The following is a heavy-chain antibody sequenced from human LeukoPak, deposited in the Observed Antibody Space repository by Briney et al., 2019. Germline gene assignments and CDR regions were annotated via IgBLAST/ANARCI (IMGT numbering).Heavy chain of an antibody. CDR1: GYTXTGYY. CDR2: INPKSGGT. V-gene: IGHV1-2*02. D-gene: IGHD3-16*01. Sequence: ASVKVSCKASGYTXTGYYMHGVRQAPGQGLEWMGWINPKSGGTNYAQKFQGRVTMTRDTSISTAYMELSRLRSDDTAVYYCAKTTGDLRHDKYYFDYWGQGTLVTVSS. J-gene: IGHJ4*02. CDR3: AKTTGDLRHDKYYFDY.